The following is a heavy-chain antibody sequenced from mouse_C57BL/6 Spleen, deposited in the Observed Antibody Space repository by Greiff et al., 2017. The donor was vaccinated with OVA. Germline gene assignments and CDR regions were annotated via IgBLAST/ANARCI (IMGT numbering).Heavy chain of an antibody. Sequence: DVKLQESGPGLVKPSQSLSLTCSVTGYSITSGYYWNWIRQFPGNKLEWMGYISYDGSNNYNPSLKNRISITRDTSKNQFFLKLNSVTTEDTATYYCAREGGYDAYWGQGTLVTVSA. CDR3: AREGGYDAY. V-gene: IGHV3-6*01. D-gene: IGHD2-2*01. CDR1: GYSITSGYY. J-gene: IGHJ3*01. CDR2: ISYDGSN.